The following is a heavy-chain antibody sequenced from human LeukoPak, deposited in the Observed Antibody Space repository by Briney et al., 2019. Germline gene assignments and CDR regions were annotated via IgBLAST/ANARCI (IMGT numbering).Heavy chain of an antibody. J-gene: IGHJ3*02. D-gene: IGHD6-19*01. V-gene: IGHV4-34*01. CDR3: ARSLPAGDAFDI. Sequence: PGGSLRLSCVASGFTFSTYTMNWVRQPPGKGLEWIGEINHSGSTNYNPSLKSRVTISVDTSKNQFSLKLSSVTAADTAVYYCARSLPAGDAFDIWGQGTMVTVSS. CDR1: GFTFSTYT. CDR2: INHSGST.